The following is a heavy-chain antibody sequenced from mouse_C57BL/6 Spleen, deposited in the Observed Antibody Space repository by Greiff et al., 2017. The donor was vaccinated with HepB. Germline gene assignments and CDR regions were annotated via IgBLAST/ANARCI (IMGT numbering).Heavy chain of an antibody. Sequence: VQLKESVAELVRPGASVKLSCTASGFNIKNTYMHWVKQRPEQGLEWIGRIDPANGNTKYAPKFQGKATITADTSSNTAYLQLSSLTSEDTAIYYCASPSERLRRGFAYWGQGTLVTVSA. CDR1: GFNIKNTY. J-gene: IGHJ3*01. CDR3: ASPSERLRRGFAY. D-gene: IGHD2-4*01. CDR2: IDPANGNT. V-gene: IGHV14-3*01.